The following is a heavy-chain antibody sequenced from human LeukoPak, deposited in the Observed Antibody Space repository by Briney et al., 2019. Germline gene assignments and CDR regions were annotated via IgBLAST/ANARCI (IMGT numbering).Heavy chain of an antibody. D-gene: IGHD4-17*01. J-gene: IGHJ6*02. V-gene: IGHV4-34*01. CDR3: ARVRATVYPKPFSYYYYGMDV. CDR2: INHSGST. Sequence: PSETLSLTCAVYGGSFSGYYWSWIRQPPGKGLEWTGEINHSGSTNYNPSLKSRVTISVDTSKNQFSLKLSSVTAADTAVYYCARVRATVYPKPFSYYYYGMDVWGQGTTVTVSS. CDR1: GGSFSGYY.